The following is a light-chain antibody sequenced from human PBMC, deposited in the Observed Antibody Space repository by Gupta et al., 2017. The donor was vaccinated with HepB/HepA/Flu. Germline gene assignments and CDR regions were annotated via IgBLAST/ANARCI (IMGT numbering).Light chain of an antibody. CDR2: DVN. Sequence: SALPQPASVSGSPGPSLTLSCTGTSSDVGGYNYVSWYQQHPGKAPKLMIHDVNNRPSGVSNRVSGSKSGNTASLTSAGLQAEDEADYYCSSETRTSTLYVFGSGTKVTVL. J-gene: IGLJ1*01. V-gene: IGLV2-14*01. CDR1: SSDVGGYNY. CDR3: SSETRTSTLYV.